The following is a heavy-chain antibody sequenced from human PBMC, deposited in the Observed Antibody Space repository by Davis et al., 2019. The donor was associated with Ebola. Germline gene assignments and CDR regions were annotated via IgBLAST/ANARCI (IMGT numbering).Heavy chain of an antibody. CDR3: ARDLYGENWYFDL. D-gene: IGHD4-17*01. CDR1: GYSISSGYY. J-gene: IGHJ2*01. Sequence: PSETLSLTCTVSGYSISSGYYWGWIRQSPGKGLEWIGNIYHSGSTYYNPSLKSRVTISVDTSKNEFSLKLRSVTAADTAVYYCARDLYGENWYFDLWGRGTLVTVSS. CDR2: IYHSGST. V-gene: IGHV4-38-2*02.